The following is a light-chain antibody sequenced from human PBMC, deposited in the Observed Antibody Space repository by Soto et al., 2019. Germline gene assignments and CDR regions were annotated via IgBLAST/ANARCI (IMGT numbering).Light chain of an antibody. CDR1: SSDVGDYNY. V-gene: IGLV2-14*01. CDR2: DVS. CDR3: SSYTSSSTLVV. J-gene: IGLJ2*01. Sequence: QSALTQPASVSGSPGQSITISCTGTSSDVGDYNYVSWYQQDPGKAPKLMIYDVSNRPSGVSNRLSGSKSGNTASLTISGLQAEDEDDYYCSSYTSSSTLVVFGGGTKVTVL.